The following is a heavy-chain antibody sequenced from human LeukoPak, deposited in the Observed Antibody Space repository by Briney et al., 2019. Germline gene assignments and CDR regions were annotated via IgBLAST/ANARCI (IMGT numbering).Heavy chain of an antibody. CDR2: IYYSGST. CDR1: GGSISCSSYY. Sequence: SETLSLTCTVSGGSISCSSYYWGWIRQPPGKGLEWIGSIYYSGSTYYNPSLKSRVTISVDTSKNQFSLKLSSVTAADTAVYYCARTVTGEMDYWGQGTLVTVSS. V-gene: IGHV4-39*01. CDR3: ARTVTGEMDY. J-gene: IGHJ4*02. D-gene: IGHD7-27*01.